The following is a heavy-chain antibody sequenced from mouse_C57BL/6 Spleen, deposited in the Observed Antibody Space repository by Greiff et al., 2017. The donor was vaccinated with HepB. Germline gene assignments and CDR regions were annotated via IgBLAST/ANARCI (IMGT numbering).Heavy chain of an antibody. CDR3: ARGNYYGGGAWFAY. CDR1: GYTFTSYW. J-gene: IGHJ3*01. Sequence: QVQLQQPGAELVMPGASVKLSCKASGYTFTSYWMHWVKQRHGQGLEWIGEIDPSDSYTNYTQKFKGKSTLTVDKSSRTAYMQLSSLTSGDSAVYYSARGNYYGGGAWFAYWGQGTLVTVSA. V-gene: IGHV1-69*01. CDR2: IDPSDSYT. D-gene: IGHD1-1*01.